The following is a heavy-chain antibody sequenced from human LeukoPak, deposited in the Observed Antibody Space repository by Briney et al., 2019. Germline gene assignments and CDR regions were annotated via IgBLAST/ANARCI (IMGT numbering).Heavy chain of an antibody. V-gene: IGHV1-69*01. CDR1: GGTFSSYA. J-gene: IGHJ4*02. Sequence: ASVRVSCKASGGTFSSYAISWVRQAPGQGLEWMGGIIPIFGTANYAQKFQGRVTITADESTSTAYMELSSLRSEDTAVYYCASGYSNYAEGFDYWGQGTLVTVSS. CDR2: IIPIFGTA. D-gene: IGHD4-11*01. CDR3: ASGYSNYAEGFDY.